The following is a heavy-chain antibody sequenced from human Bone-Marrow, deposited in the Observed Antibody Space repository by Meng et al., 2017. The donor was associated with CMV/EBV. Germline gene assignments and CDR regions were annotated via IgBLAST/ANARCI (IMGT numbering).Heavy chain of an antibody. Sequence: ASLKVSCKASGYTFTSYGISWVRQATGQGLERMGWMNPNSGNTGYAQKFQGRVTMTRNTSISTAYMELSSLRSEDTAVYYCARGPGTSYYDFWSGYYLNVVGYYYGMDVWGQGTTVTVSS. CDR1: GYTFTSYG. D-gene: IGHD3-3*01. J-gene: IGHJ6*02. CDR2: MNPNSGNT. V-gene: IGHV1-8*02. CDR3: ARGPGTSYYDFWSGYYLNVVGYYYGMDV.